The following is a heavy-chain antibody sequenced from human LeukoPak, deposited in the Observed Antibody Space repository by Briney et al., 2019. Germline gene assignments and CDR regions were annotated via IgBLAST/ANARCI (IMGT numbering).Heavy chain of an antibody. D-gene: IGHD6-19*01. V-gene: IGHV1-46*01. CDR1: GYTFTSYY. J-gene: IGHJ4*02. CDR3: AREGSGWYPTDY. CDR2: INPSGGST. Sequence: GSVRVSCTASGYTFTSYYMHWVRQAPGQGLEWMGIINPSGGSTNYAQKFKGRVTMTRDTSTNTVYMELSSLRAEDTAVYYCAREGSGWYPTDYWGQGTLVTVSS.